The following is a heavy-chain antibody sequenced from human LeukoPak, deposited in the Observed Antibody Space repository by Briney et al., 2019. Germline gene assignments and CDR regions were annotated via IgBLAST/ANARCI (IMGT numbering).Heavy chain of an antibody. CDR1: GYTFTTFD. D-gene: IGHD6-19*01. Sequence: GASVKVSCKASGYTFTTFDISWVRRAPGQGLEWMGWISTYNGNTNYAQNLQGRVTMTTDTSTSTAYMELRSLTSDDTAVYYCARARSGAVARNYNWFDPWGQGTLVTVSS. CDR2: ISTYNGNT. CDR3: ARARSGAVARNYNWFDP. V-gene: IGHV1-18*01. J-gene: IGHJ5*02.